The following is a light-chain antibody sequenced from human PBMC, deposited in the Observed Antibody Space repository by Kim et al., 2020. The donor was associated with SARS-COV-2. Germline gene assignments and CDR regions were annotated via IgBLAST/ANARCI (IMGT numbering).Light chain of an antibody. V-gene: IGKV3-15*01. Sequence: CPGERATLSCRASQSVSSNLAWYQQKPGQAPRLLIYGASTRATGIPARFSGSGSGTEFTLTISSLQSEDFAVYYCQQYNNWPPITFGQGTRLEIK. J-gene: IGKJ5*01. CDR1: QSVSSN. CDR2: GAS. CDR3: QQYNNWPPIT.